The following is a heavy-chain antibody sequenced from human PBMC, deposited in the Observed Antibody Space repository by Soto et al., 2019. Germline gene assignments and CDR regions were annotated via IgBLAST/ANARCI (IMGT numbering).Heavy chain of an antibody. V-gene: IGHV4-30-2*01. CDR1: GGSISNGGYC. D-gene: IGHD6-19*01. Sequence: SETLSLTCAVSGGSISNGGYCWSWIRQPPGKGLEWIGYIYHSGSTYYNPSLKSRVTISVDRSKNQFSLKLSSVTAADTAVYYCARAGGLGAVAVDYWGQGTLVSVSS. CDR3: ARAGGLGAVAVDY. CDR2: IYHSGST. J-gene: IGHJ4*02.